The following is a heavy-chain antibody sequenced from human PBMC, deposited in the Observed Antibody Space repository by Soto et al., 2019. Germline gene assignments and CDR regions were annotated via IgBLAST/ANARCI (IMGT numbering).Heavy chain of an antibody. CDR3: ARSGLRSAFDY. CDR2: ISSSSSYI. D-gene: IGHD4-17*01. Sequence: GGSLRLSCAASGFTFSSYAMNWVRQAPGEGLEWVSSISSSSSYIYYADSVKGRFTISRDNAKNSLYLQMNSLRAEDTAVYYCARSGLRSAFDYWGQGTLVTVSS. J-gene: IGHJ4*02. V-gene: IGHV3-21*01. CDR1: GFTFSSYA.